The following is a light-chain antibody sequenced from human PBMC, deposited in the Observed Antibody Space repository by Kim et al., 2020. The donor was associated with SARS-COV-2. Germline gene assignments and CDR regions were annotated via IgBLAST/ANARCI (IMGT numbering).Light chain of an antibody. CDR3: QEYGTSPLA. Sequence: EIVLTQSPATLSLSPGERAALSCRASQSVSSSYLAWYQQKPGQAPRLLIYGASSRATGIPDRFSGSGSGTDFTLTINRLEPDDFAVYYCQEYGTSPLAFGRGTKVEI. J-gene: IGKJ4*01. V-gene: IGKV3-20*01. CDR1: QSVSSSY. CDR2: GAS.